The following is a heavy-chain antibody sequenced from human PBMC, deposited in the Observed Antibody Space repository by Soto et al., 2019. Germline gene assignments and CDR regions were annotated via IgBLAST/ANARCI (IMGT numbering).Heavy chain of an antibody. CDR3: ARGEGPYYDILTGYGDY. CDR1: AYTFTNYL. CDR2: INAGNGNT. V-gene: IGHV1-3*05. D-gene: IGHD3-9*01. J-gene: IGHJ4*02. Sequence: QVQLVQSGAEEKKPGASVKVSCKASAYTFTNYLMHWVRQAPGQRLEWMGWINAGNGNTRYSQKFKGRVTITRDTSASTAYMELSSLGSEDTAVYYCARGEGPYYDILTGYGDYWGQGTLVTVSS.